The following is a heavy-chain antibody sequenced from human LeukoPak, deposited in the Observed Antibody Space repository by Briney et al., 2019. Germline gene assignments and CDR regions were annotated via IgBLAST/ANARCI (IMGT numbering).Heavy chain of an antibody. Sequence: ASVNFSCKASGYTFTSFGIIWVRQAPGQGLEWMGWISGYNGNTNYAQKLQGRVTMTTDTSTSTAYMELRSLRSDDAAVYYCARDRGYMDVWGKGTTVIVSS. D-gene: IGHD5-24*01. V-gene: IGHV1-18*01. CDR2: ISGYNGNT. CDR3: ARDRGYMDV. J-gene: IGHJ6*03. CDR1: GYTFTSFG.